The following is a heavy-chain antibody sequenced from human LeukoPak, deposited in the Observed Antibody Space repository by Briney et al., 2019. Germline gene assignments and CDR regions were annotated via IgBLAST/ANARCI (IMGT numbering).Heavy chain of an antibody. CDR2: IIPIFGTA. D-gene: IGHD5-18*01. Sequence: ASVKVSCKASGGTVSSYAISWVRQAPGQGLEWMGGIIPIFGTANYAQKFQGRVTITTDESTSTAYMELSSLRSEDTAVYYCARDRRGYSYGVGYNWFDPWGQGTLVTVSS. J-gene: IGHJ5*02. CDR1: GGTVSSYA. V-gene: IGHV1-69*05. CDR3: ARDRRGYSYGVGYNWFDP.